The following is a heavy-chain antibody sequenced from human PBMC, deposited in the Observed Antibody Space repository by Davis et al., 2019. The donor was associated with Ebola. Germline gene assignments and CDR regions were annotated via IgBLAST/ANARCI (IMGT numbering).Heavy chain of an antibody. D-gene: IGHD1-26*01. CDR3: ARDLGPRGSYFWSDY. J-gene: IGHJ4*02. Sequence: GGSLRLSCAASGFTFSSYEMNWVRQAPGKGLEWVSYISSSGSTIYYADSVKGRFTISRDNAKNSLYLQMNSLRAEDTAVYYCARDLGPRGSYFWSDYWGQGTLVTVSS. V-gene: IGHV3-48*03. CDR1: GFTFSSYE. CDR2: ISSSGSTI.